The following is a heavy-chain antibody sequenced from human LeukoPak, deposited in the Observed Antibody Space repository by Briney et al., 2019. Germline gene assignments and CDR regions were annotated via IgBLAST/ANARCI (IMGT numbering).Heavy chain of an antibody. CDR3: ARDYGYYFDY. V-gene: IGHV3-21*04. CDR2: ISSTNGYI. D-gene: IGHD3-16*01. Sequence: GGSLRLSCAASGFTFSSYSMNWVRQAPGKGLEWVSYISSTNGYIYYADSVRGRFTISRDNAKNSLYLQMNSLRAEDTALYYCARDYGYYFDYWGQGTLVTVSS. CDR1: GFTFSSYS. J-gene: IGHJ4*02.